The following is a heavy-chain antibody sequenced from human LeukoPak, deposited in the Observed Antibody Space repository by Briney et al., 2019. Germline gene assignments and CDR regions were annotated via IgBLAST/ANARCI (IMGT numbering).Heavy chain of an antibody. Sequence: ASETLSLTCTVSGGSISSGSYYWSWIRQPAGKGLEWIGRIYTSGSTNYNPSLKSRVTISVDTSKNQFSLKLSSVTAADTAVYYCARESGGFGARYYYYYYYMDVWGKGTTVTISS. CDR1: GGSISSGSYY. J-gene: IGHJ6*03. V-gene: IGHV4-61*02. CDR2: IYTSGST. D-gene: IGHD3-10*01. CDR3: ARESGGFGARYYYYYYYMDV.